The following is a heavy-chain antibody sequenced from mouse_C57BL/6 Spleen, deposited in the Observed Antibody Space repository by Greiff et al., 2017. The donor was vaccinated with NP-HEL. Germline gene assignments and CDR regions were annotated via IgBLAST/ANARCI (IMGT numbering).Heavy chain of an antibody. V-gene: IGHV1-82*01. D-gene: IGHD2-3*01. CDR2: IYPGDGDT. CDR3: ARNRDGYYGYFDV. Sequence: QVQLQQSGPELVKPGASVKISCKASGYAFSSSWMNWVKQRPGKGLEWIGRIYPGDGDTNYNGKFKGKATLTADKSSSTAYMQLSSLTSEDSAVNFCARNRDGYYGYFDVWGTGTTVTVSS. CDR1: GYAFSSSW. J-gene: IGHJ1*03.